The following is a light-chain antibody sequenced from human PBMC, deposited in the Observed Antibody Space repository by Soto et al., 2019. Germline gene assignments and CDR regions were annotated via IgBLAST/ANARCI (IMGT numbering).Light chain of an antibody. Sequence: EILVTQSPATLSLSPGEISTLSCRSSQSVSSNLAWYQQKPGQAPRLLMYDASTRATGIPARFSGSGSGTEFTLTISSLQSEDFAVHYCQQYNNWPPWTFGQGTKVDIK. CDR3: QQYNNWPPWT. CDR1: QSVSSN. J-gene: IGKJ1*01. V-gene: IGKV3-15*01. CDR2: DAS.